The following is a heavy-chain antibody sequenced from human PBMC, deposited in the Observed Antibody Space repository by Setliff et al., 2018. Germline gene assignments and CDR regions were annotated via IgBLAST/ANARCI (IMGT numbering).Heavy chain of an antibody. Sequence: GGSLRLSCATSEFTFTNYAMGWARQAQGKGLEWVSVLTSSGRDTYYTDSVKGRFTISRDNSDNTLYLQMNSLRDADTAIYYCVKGTLPYCTGPTCYPLDHWGQGTLVTVSS. CDR3: VKGTLPYCTGPTCYPLDH. V-gene: IGHV3-23*01. CDR1: EFTFTNYA. D-gene: IGHD2-8*02. CDR2: LTSSGRDT. J-gene: IGHJ4*02.